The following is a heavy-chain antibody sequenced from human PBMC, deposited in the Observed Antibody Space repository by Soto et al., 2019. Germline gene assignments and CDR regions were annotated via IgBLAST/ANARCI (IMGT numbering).Heavy chain of an antibody. V-gene: IGHV4-31*03. Sequence: PPEKLRHPYSASGGTISSGGYYWSWIRQHPGKGLEWIGYIYYSGSTYYNPSLKSRVTISVDTSKNQFSLKLSSVTAADTAVYYCARDAVGMDKPLAYRGQGSLVLGSS. CDR1: GGTISSGGYY. CDR3: ARDAVGMDKPLAY. J-gene: IGHJ4*02. D-gene: IGHD2-2*03. CDR2: IYYSGST.